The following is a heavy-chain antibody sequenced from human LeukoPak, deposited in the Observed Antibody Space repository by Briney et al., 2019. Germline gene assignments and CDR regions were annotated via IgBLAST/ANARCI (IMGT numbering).Heavy chain of an antibody. CDR3: ARGGYFDSSGSFDY. J-gene: IGHJ4*02. Sequence: GGSLRLSCAASGFTFSNYAMYWVHQAPGRGLEYVSAISTDGGSTDYANSVKGRFTISRDNSDNRVFLQMGTLGAEDMAVYYCARGGYFDSSGSFDYRGQGILVTVSS. V-gene: IGHV3-64*01. CDR1: GFTFSNYA. D-gene: IGHD3-22*01. CDR2: ISTDGGST.